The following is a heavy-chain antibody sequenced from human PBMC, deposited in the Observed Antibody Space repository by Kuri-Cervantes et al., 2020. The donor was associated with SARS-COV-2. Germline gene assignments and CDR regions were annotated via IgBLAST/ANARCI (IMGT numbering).Heavy chain of an antibody. CDR2: ISGSGGST. CDR1: GFTFSSYW. Sequence: GESLKISCAASGFTFSSYWMHWVRQAPGKGLEWVSAISGSGGSTYYADSVKGRFTISRDNSKNTLYLQMNSLRAEDTAVYYCAKDRPGYSYGYGYAFDIWGQGTMVTVSS. V-gene: IGHV3-23*01. D-gene: IGHD5-18*01. CDR3: AKDRPGYSYGYGYAFDI. J-gene: IGHJ3*02.